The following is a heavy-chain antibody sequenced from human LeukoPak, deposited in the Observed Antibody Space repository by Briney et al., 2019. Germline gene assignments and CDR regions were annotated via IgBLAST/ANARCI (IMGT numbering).Heavy chain of an antibody. CDR1: GFTFSIYT. CDR2: ISRSSSYI. CDR3: AREGPDYYDTLGSYWYFDL. V-gene: IGHV3-21*01. Sequence: PGGSLRLSCTASGFTFSIYTMNWVRQAPGKGLEWVSSISRSSSYIHYADSVKGRFAISRDNAKNSLYLQMNSLSADDTAVYYCAREGPDYYDTLGSYWYFDLWGRGTLVTVSS. J-gene: IGHJ2*01. D-gene: IGHD3-22*01.